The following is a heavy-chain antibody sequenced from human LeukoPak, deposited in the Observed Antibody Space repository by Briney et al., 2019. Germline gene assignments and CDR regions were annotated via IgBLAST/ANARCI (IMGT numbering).Heavy chain of an antibody. CDR3: AAGGDYYYHMDV. D-gene: IGHD3-10*01. V-gene: IGHV3-11*04. CDR2: ISSSGSTI. J-gene: IGHJ6*03. CDR1: GFTFSDYY. Sequence: GGSLRLSCAASGFTFSDYYMSWIRQAPGKGLEWVSYISSSGSTIYYADSVKGRFTISRDNAKNSLYLQMNSLRAEDSAVYHCAAGGDYYYHMDVWGKGTTVTVSS.